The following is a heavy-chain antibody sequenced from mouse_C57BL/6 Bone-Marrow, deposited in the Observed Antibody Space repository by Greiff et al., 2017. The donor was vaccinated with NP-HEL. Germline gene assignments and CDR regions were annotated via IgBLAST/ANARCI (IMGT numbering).Heavy chain of an antibody. J-gene: IGHJ1*03. CDR2: IDPSDSYT. D-gene: IGHD2-5*01. Sequence: QVQLQQPGAELVMPGASVKLSCKASGYTFTSYWMHWVKQRPGQGLEWIGEIDPSDSYTNYNQKFKGKSTLTVDKSSSTAYMQLSSLTSEDSAVYYCASYSNYGYWYFDGWGTGTTVTVSS. CDR1: GYTFTSYW. CDR3: ASYSNYGYWYFDG. V-gene: IGHV1-69*01.